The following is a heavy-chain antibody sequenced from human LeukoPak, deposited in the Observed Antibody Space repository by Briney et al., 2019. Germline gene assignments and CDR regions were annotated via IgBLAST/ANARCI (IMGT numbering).Heavy chain of an antibody. V-gene: IGHV4-34*01. Sequence: PSETLSLTCAVYGLSFSGYYWSWIRQPPGKGLEWIGEINHSGSTNYNPSLKSRVTISVDTSKNQFSLKLSSVTAADTAVYYCARPTRDSGSLLGGFGYWGQGTLVTVSS. CDR3: ARPTRDSGSLLGGFGY. J-gene: IGHJ4*02. D-gene: IGHD1-26*01. CDR1: GLSFSGYY. CDR2: INHSGST.